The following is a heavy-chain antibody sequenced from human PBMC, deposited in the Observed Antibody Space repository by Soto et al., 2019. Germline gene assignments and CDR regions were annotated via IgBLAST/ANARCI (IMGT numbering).Heavy chain of an antibody. CDR2: IIPIFCTA. CDR1: GGTXTSYA. V-gene: IGHV1-69*06. D-gene: IGHD6-13*01. Sequence: GXSXKISFKASGGTXTSYAISWVRQAPGQGLEWMGGIIPIFCTANYAQKFKGRVTITAYKSTITAYIELSRLRSEDPAVYYCARGAAGNGWYDPWGQGTLVTVS. J-gene: IGHJ5*02. CDR3: ARGAAGNGWYDP.